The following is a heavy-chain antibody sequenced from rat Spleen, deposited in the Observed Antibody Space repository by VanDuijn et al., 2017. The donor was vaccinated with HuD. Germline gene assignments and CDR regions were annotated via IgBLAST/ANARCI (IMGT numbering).Heavy chain of an antibody. V-gene: IGHV5-29*01. CDR1: GFTFNNYG. Sequence: EVQVVESGGGLVQPGRSLKLSYAASGFTFNNYGMAWVRQAPTKGLEWVATISYDGISTYYRDSVRGRFTISRDNAKKTLYLQMDGLRSEDTATYYWARHYYNDGPFDYWGQGVMVTVSS. D-gene: IGHD1-12*02. CDR2: ISYDGIST. J-gene: IGHJ2*01. CDR3: ARHYYNDGPFDY.